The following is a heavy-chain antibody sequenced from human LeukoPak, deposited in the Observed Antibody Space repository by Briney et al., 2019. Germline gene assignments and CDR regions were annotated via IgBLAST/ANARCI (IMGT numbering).Heavy chain of an antibody. CDR3: ARGFSYYDILTGYPH. Sequence: QSGGSLRLSCAASGFTVSSNYMSWVRQAPGKGLEWVSVIYSGGSTFYADSVKGRFTISRDNSKNTLYLQMNSLRADDTAVYYCARGFSYYDILTGYPHWGQGTLVTVSS. V-gene: IGHV3-53*01. CDR2: IYSGGST. J-gene: IGHJ4*02. D-gene: IGHD3-9*01. CDR1: GFTVSSNY.